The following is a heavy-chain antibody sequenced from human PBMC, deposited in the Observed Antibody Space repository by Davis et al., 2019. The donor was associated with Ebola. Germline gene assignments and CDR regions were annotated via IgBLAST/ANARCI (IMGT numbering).Heavy chain of an antibody. CDR2: IYYGGST. CDR1: GGSVSSGSYY. Sequence: PSETLSLTCTVSGGSVSSGSYYWSWIRQPPGKGLEWIAYIYYGGSTNYNPSLKSRVTISVDTSKNQFSLKLSSVTAADTAVYYCARHPFDGQLDYWGQGTLVTVSS. V-gene: IGHV4-61*01. D-gene: IGHD6-6*01. CDR3: ARHPFDGQLDY. J-gene: IGHJ4*02.